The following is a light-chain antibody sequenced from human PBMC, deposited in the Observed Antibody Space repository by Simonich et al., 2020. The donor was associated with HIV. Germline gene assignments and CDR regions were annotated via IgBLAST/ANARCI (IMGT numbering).Light chain of an antibody. CDR3: QQYKSWPYT. V-gene: IGKV3-15*01. Sequence: DIVMTQSPATLSVSPGEGVTLSCRASQSVSSSLSWYQQKPGQAPRLLIYGASTRATGIPARFSGSVSGTEFTLTISSMQSEDFAVYYCQQYKSWPYTFGQGTKLEIK. CDR1: QSVSSS. CDR2: GAS. J-gene: IGKJ2*01.